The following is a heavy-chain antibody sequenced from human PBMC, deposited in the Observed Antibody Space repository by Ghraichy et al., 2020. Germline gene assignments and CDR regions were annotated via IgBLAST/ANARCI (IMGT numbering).Heavy chain of an antibody. CDR2: IIPIFGTA. V-gene: IGHV1-69*05. Sequence: SVKVSCKASGGTFSSYAISWVRQAPGQGLEWMGGIIPIFGTANYAQKFQGRVTITTDESTSTAYMELSSLRSEDTAVYYCARGDYDFWSGYYRFIDYLGQGTLVTVSS. J-gene: IGHJ4*02. CDR3: ARGDYDFWSGYYRFIDY. CDR1: GGTFSSYA. D-gene: IGHD3-3*01.